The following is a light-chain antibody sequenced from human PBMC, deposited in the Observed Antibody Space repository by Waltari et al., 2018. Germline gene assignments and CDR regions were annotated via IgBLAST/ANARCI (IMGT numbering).Light chain of an antibody. Sequence: DVVMTQSQLSLSVTLGQAASIPCTSSRTLVHSDGNTHLVWFHQRPGQTPRPLIYKVSNRDAGVPDRFGGSGSGSDFTLKISYVEAEDVGVYYCMQGTHWPYTFGQGTKLDIK. CDR1: RTLVHSDGNTH. CDR2: KVS. V-gene: IGKV2-30*02. CDR3: MQGTHWPYT. J-gene: IGKJ2*01.